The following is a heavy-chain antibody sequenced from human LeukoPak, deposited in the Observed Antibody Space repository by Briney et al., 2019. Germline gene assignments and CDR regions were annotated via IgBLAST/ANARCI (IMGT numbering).Heavy chain of an antibody. D-gene: IGHD5-18*01. CDR3: ARDEGYSYGSATYHYGLDV. J-gene: IGHJ6*02. V-gene: IGHV3-21*01. Sequence: SVKGRFTISRDNAKNSLYLQMNSLRAEDTAVYYCARDEGYSYGSATYHYGLDVWGPGTTVTVSS.